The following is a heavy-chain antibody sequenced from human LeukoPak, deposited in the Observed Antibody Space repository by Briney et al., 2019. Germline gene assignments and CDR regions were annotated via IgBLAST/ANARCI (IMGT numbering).Heavy chain of an antibody. CDR3: ALYYYGTGGSLFDR. D-gene: IGHD3-10*01. J-gene: IGHJ4*02. CDR2: ISRSGST. CDR1: GGSFSEYY. V-gene: IGHV4-34*01. Sequence: PSETLSLTCAVYGGSFSEYYWNWIRQPPGKGLEWIGEISRSGSTYCNPSLKSRVTISVDTSKNQFSLRLSSVTAADTAVYYCALYYYGTGGSLFDRWGQGTLVTVSS.